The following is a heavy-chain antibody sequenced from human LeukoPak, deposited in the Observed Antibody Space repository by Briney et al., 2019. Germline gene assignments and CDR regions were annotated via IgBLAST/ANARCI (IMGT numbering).Heavy chain of an antibody. V-gene: IGHV5-51*01. CDR3: ARQRSRDGYNYDGFDI. CDR2: IYPGDANIDI. CDR1: GYDFPRHW. Sequence: GESLKISCKGSGYDFPRHWIGWVCQMAARGLEWMGTIYPGDANIDIGYSPSFQGQVTISADKSISTAYLQWSSLRASDTAMYYCARQRSRDGYNYDGFDIWGQGTMVTVSS. J-gene: IGHJ3*02. D-gene: IGHD5-24*01.